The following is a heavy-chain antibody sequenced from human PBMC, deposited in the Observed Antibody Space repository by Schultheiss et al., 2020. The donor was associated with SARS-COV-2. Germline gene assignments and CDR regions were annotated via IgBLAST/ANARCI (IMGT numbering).Heavy chain of an antibody. Sequence: GESLKISCAASGFTFSSYGMHWVRQAPGKGLEWVAVIWYDGSNKYYADSVKGRFTISRDNSKNTLYLQMNSLRAEDTAVYYCAKPVVKAARPRDWFDPWGQGTLVTVSS. CDR2: IWYDGSNK. CDR3: AKPVVKAARPRDWFDP. D-gene: IGHD6-6*01. CDR1: GFTFSSYG. J-gene: IGHJ5*02. V-gene: IGHV3-33*06.